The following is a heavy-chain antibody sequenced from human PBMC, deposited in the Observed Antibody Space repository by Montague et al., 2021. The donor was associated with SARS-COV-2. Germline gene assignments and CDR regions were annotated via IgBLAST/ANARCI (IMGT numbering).Heavy chain of an antibody. V-gene: IGHV4-59*01. Sequence: SETLSLTCSVSGGSMNSYYWSWLRQTPGKGLEWIGYIYYRGSTNYNPSLKSRVTISVDTSKDHFSSSLTSVTAADTAVYDCGRESTYNWFDSWGQGTLVTVSS. CDR2: IYYRGST. CDR1: GGSMNSYY. J-gene: IGHJ5*01. CDR3: GRESTYNWFDS.